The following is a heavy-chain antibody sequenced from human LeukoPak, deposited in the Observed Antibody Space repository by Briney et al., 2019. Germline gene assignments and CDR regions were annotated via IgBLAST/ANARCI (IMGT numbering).Heavy chain of an antibody. Sequence: PGGSLRLFCAASGFTVSSNYMSWVGQGPGKGLEWVSLIYSCGSTYYADSVKGRFTISRDNSKNTLYLQMNSLRAVDTAMYYCASHCILDYCGQRTLVTVSS. J-gene: IGHJ4*02. CDR1: GFTVSSNY. D-gene: IGHD2-21*01. CDR3: ASHCILDY. V-gene: IGHV3-53*01. CDR2: IYSCGST.